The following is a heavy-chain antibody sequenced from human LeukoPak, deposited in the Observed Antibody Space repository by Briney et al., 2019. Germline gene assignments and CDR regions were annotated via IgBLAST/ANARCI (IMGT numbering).Heavy chain of an antibody. CDR2: IYYSGST. Sequence: PSETLSLTCTVSGGSISSYYWSWIRQPPGKGLEWIGYIYYSGSTNYNPSLKSRVTISVDTSKNQFSLKLSSVTAADTAVYYCAGFGELAVGYWGQGTLVTVSS. CDR1: GGSISSYY. D-gene: IGHD3-10*01. CDR3: AGFGELAVGY. J-gene: IGHJ4*02. V-gene: IGHV4-59*12.